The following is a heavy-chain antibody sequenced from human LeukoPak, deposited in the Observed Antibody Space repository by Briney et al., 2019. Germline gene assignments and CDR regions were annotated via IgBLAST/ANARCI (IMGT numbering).Heavy chain of an antibody. Sequence: ASVKVSCKASGYTFTSYGISWVRQAPGQGLEWMGGISAYNGNTNYAQKLQGRVTMTTDTSTSTAYMELRSLRSDDTAVYYCARGHVVPAATNWFDPWGQGTLVTVSS. CDR2: ISAYNGNT. J-gene: IGHJ5*02. V-gene: IGHV1-18*01. CDR1: GYTFTSYG. D-gene: IGHD2-2*01. CDR3: ARGHVVPAATNWFDP.